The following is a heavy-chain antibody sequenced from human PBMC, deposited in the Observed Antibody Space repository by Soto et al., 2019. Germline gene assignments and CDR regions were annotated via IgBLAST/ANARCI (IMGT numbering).Heavy chain of an antibody. CDR3: VRGTTTRGDYYDV. CDR1: GVTFSSYW. CDR2: IRQHGSGE. Sequence: GGSLRLSCEASGVTFSSYWMSWVRQAPGKGLEWVANIRQHGSGEYYVDSVKGRFTISRDNAKNSLYLQMNSLRAEDTAVYYCVRGTTTRGDYYDVWGQGTLVTVSS. V-gene: IGHV3-7*05. D-gene: IGHD3-22*01. J-gene: IGHJ4*02.